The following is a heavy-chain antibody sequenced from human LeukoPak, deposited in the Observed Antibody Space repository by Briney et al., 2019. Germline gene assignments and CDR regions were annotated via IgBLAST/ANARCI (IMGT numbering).Heavy chain of an antibody. CDR3: ARDSGDYYDSSGYYFLDWFDP. V-gene: IGHV1-18*01. D-gene: IGHD3-22*01. CDR1: GYTFTIYG. CDR2: ISAYNGNT. Sequence: ASVKVSCKASGYTFTIYGISWVRQAPGQGLEWMGWISAYNGNTNYAQKLQGRVTMTTDTSTSTAYMELRSLRSDDTAGYYCARDSGDYYDSSGYYFLDWFDPWGQGTLVTVSS. J-gene: IGHJ5*02.